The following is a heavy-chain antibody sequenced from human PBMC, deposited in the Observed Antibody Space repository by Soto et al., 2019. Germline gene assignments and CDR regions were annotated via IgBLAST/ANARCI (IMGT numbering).Heavy chain of an antibody. Sequence: ASVKVSCKASGYPFTSYYVHWVRQAPGQGLEWMGFINPSSGSTSYAQKFQGRVTMTRDTSTSTVYMEVSSLRSEDTAVYYCARDYYYDSSGYSPLDYWGQGTLVTVSS. CDR2: INPSSGST. D-gene: IGHD3-22*01. CDR3: ARDYYYDSSGYSPLDY. CDR1: GYPFTSYY. V-gene: IGHV1-46*01. J-gene: IGHJ4*02.